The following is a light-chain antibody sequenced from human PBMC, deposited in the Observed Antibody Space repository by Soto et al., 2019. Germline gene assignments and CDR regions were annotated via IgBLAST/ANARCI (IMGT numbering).Light chain of an antibody. CDR1: TGAVTNGHY. CDR2: DTT. Sequence: QAVVTQEPSLTVSPGGTVTLTCGSSTGAVTNGHYPYWFQQKPGQAPRTLIYDTTNRHSWTPARFSGSLLGGKDALTLSGAQPEDEAEYYCLLSYNGPYVFGTGTNVTVL. J-gene: IGLJ1*01. CDR3: LLSYNGPYV. V-gene: IGLV7-46*01.